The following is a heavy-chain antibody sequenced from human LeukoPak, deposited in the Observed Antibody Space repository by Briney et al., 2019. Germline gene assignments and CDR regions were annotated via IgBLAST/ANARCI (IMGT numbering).Heavy chain of an antibody. CDR1: GFTFSSYA. D-gene: IGHD5-24*01. V-gene: IGHV3-23*01. Sequence: GGSLRLSCVASGFTFSSYAMSWVRQAPGKGLEWVSAISGSGGSTYYADSVKGRFTISRDNSKNTLYLQMNSLRVEDAAVYYCARDSDGYNFWGQGTLVTVSS. CDR2: ISGSGGST. CDR3: ARDSDGYNF. J-gene: IGHJ4*02.